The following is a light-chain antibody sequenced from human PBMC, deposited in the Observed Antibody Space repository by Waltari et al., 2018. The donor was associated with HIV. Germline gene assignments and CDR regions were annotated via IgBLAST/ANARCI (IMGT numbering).Light chain of an antibody. V-gene: IGKV3-15*01. CDR2: GAS. Sequence: EIVMTQSPATLSVSPGERATLSCRASQSVSSNLAWYQQKPGQAPKVLIYGASTRATGIPARFSGSGSVTEFTLTISSLQSEDFAVYYCQQYYSWPLTFGQGTKVEIK. J-gene: IGKJ1*01. CDR1: QSVSSN. CDR3: QQYYSWPLT.